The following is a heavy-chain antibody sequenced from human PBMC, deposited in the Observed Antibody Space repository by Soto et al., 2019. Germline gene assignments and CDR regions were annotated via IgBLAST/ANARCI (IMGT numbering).Heavy chain of an antibody. Sequence: QVQLVESGGTVVQPGRSLRLSCAASGFSVSSHGMHWVRQAPGKGLEWVAHLWAGGNFAYYAYSVKGRFTISSDQSKNTLYLQMDSLGAEXTXXXXXXXXAQQLANYGMDVWGQGTTVTVSS. CDR2: LWAGGNFA. D-gene: IGHD6-13*01. V-gene: IGHV3-33*01. CDR1: GFSVSSHG. J-gene: IGHJ6*02. CDR3: XXXAQQLANYGMDV.